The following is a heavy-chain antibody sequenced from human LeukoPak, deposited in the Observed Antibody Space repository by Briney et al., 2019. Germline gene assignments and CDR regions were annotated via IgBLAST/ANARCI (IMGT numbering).Heavy chain of an antibody. J-gene: IGHJ4*02. Sequence: ASVKVSCKASGYSFTTYGISWVRQAPGQGLEWMGWINPNSGDTNYAQKFQGRVTMTRDTSISTAYMELSRLRSDDTAVYYCARVRYRLAETYIDYWGQGTLVTVSS. CDR2: INPNSGDT. CDR3: ARVRYRLAETYIDY. CDR1: GYSFTTYG. V-gene: IGHV1-2*02. D-gene: IGHD3-16*01.